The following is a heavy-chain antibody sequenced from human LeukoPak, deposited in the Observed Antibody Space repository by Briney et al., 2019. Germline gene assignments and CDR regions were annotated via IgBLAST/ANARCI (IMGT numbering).Heavy chain of an antibody. CDR3: ARVGGSNYYYYGMDV. J-gene: IGHJ6*02. CDR1: GGSISSYY. V-gene: IGHV4-59*01. D-gene: IGHD3-10*01. CDR2: IYYRGST. Sequence: SESLSLTCTVSGGSISSYYWSWIRQPPGEGLEWVCYIYYRGSTNYNPSLKSRVTISVDTYKNQFSLKLSSVTAADTAVYYCARVGGSNYYYYGMDVWGQGTTVTVSS.